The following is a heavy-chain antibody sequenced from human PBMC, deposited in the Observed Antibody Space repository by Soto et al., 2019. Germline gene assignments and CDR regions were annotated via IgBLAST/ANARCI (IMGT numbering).Heavy chain of an antibody. V-gene: IGHV1-69*12. J-gene: IGHJ4*02. D-gene: IGHD5-12*01. CDR3: ARELGSGYDPGDY. CDR2: IIPIIGTR. Sequence: QVQLVQSGAEVKKPGSSVKVSCKASGGTFSIYAVSWVRQAPGQGLEWMGGIIPIIGTRNYAQRFQGRITLTGDESTSTTYMELSSLKSEDTAVYYGARELGSGYDPGDYWGQGTLVTGSS. CDR1: GGTFSIYA.